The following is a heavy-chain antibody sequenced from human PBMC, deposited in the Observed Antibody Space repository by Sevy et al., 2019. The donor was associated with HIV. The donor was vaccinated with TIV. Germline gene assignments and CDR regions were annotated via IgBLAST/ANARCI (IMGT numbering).Heavy chain of an antibody. CDR1: GYSISSGYY. CDR3: ARLADIVVMPPAQFDF. Sequence: SETLSLTCAVSGYSISSGYYWGWIRQPPGKRLEWIGSISHSGNAYYIPSLKSRVTMSVDTSKNQFSLKLSSVTAADTAVYYCARLADIVVMPPAQFDFWGQGTLVTVSS. V-gene: IGHV4-38-2*01. CDR2: ISHSGNA. J-gene: IGHJ4*02. D-gene: IGHD2-2*01.